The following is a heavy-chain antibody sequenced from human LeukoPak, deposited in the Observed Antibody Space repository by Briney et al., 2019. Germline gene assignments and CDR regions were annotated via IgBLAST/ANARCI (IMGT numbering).Heavy chain of an antibody. Sequence: SETLSLTCAVYGGSFSGYYWSWIRQPPGKGLVWIGEINHSGSTNYNPSLKSRVTISVDTSKNQFSLKLSSVTAADTAVYYCARLGGYRQFDYWGQGTLVTVSS. V-gene: IGHV4-34*01. CDR2: INHSGST. J-gene: IGHJ4*02. D-gene: IGHD1-1*01. CDR1: GGSFSGYY. CDR3: ARLGGYRQFDY.